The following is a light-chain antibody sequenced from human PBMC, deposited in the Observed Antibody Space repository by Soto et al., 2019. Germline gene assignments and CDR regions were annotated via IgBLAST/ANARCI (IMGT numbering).Light chain of an antibody. Sequence: EIVVTQSPATLSVSPGERATLSCRASQTVSSKLAWYQHKPGQAPRLLIYDTSNRATGIPARFSGSGSGTDFTLTISSLEPEDFAVYYCHQRKSWPRTFGQGTKVDIK. CDR3: HQRKSWPRT. J-gene: IGKJ1*01. CDR2: DTS. CDR1: QTVSSK. V-gene: IGKV3-11*01.